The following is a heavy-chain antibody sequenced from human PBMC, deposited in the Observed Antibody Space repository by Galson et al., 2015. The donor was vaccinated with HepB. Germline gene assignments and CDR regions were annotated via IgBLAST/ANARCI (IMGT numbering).Heavy chain of an antibody. Sequence: SLRLSCAASGFTFSSYAMHWVRQAPGKGLEWVAVISYDGSNKYYADSVKGRFTISRDNSKNTLYLQMNSLRAEDTAVYYCARERHVEGIAVYNDYWGQGTLVTVSS. V-gene: IGHV3-30-3*01. J-gene: IGHJ4*02. D-gene: IGHD6-19*01. CDR1: GFTFSSYA. CDR2: ISYDGSNK. CDR3: ARERHVEGIAVYNDY.